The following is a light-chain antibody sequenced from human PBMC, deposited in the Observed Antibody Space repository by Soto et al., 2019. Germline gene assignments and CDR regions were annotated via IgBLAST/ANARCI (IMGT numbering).Light chain of an antibody. CDR2: DAS. CDR1: QDISNY. J-gene: IGKJ2*01. CDR3: QQYANFPPYT. Sequence: DIQMTQSPSSLSASVGERVTITCQASQDISNYLNWYQQKPGKAPKLLIYDASDLEAGDPSRFSGSGSGTDFTFTISSLQPEDVATYYCQQYANFPPYTFGQGTKVEI. V-gene: IGKV1-33*01.